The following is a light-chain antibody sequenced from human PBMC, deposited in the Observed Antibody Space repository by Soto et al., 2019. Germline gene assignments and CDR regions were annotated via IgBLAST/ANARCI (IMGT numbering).Light chain of an antibody. CDR1: RSDVGAYNY. J-gene: IGLJ1*01. CDR3: SSFTSRFPFV. CDR2: EVT. V-gene: IGLV2-14*01. Sequence: SALTQPASVSGSPGQSIAISCTGTRSDVGAYNYVSWYQQHPGKAPKLMISEVTNRPSGVSDRFSGSKSGNTASLTISGLQAQDEAAYYCSSFTSRFPFVFGTGTKVTVL.